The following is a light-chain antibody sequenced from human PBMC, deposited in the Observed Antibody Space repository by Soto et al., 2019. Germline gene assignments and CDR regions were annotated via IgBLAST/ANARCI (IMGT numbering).Light chain of an antibody. Sequence: DIQMTQSPSSLSASVGDRVTITCRASQSISNYLNWYQQKPGIAPKLLIYGASSLQSGVPSRVSGSRYGTDFTLTISSLQPEDFATDYCQQSYSTPRTFGGGTKVEIK. V-gene: IGKV1-39*01. J-gene: IGKJ4*01. CDR3: QQSYSTPRT. CDR1: QSISNY. CDR2: GAS.